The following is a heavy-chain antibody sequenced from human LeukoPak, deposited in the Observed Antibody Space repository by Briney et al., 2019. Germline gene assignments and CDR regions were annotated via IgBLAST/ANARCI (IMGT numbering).Heavy chain of an antibody. Sequence: SETLSLTCTVSGGSISSYYWSWIRQPPGKGLEWIGYIYYSGSTNYNPSLKSQVTISVDTSKKQFSLKLSSVTAADTAVYYCASSATGYSRFDYWGQGALVTVSS. CDR1: GGSISSYY. V-gene: IGHV4-59*01. CDR2: IYYSGST. D-gene: IGHD5-18*01. J-gene: IGHJ4*02. CDR3: ASSATGYSRFDY.